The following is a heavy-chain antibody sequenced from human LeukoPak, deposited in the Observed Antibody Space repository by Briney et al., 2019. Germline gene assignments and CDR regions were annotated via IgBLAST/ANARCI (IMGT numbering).Heavy chain of an antibody. V-gene: IGHV4-31*03. CDR3: ARNRDGYNSFDY. Sequence: SETLSLTCTVSGVSIYNGGYYWSWIRQHPGKGLEWIGYIYYSGSSYYNPSLRSRVTISVDTSKNHFSLKLSSVTAADTAVYYCARNRDGYNSFDYWGQGTLVTVSS. J-gene: IGHJ4*02. CDR2: IYYSGSS. D-gene: IGHD5-24*01. CDR1: GVSIYNGGYY.